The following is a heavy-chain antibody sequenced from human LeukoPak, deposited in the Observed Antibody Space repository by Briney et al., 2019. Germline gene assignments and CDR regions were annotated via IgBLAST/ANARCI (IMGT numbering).Heavy chain of an antibody. D-gene: IGHD3-10*01. CDR3: ARDSDYYGSGNMDV. Sequence: AETLSLTGTVSGGSISSYYWSWIRQPAGKGLEWIGRIYTSGSTNYNPSLKSRVTISVDTSKNQFSLKLTSVTAADTAVYYCARDSDYYGSGNMDVWGRGTTVTISS. CDR2: IYTSGST. J-gene: IGHJ6*03. CDR1: GGSISSYY. V-gene: IGHV4-4*07.